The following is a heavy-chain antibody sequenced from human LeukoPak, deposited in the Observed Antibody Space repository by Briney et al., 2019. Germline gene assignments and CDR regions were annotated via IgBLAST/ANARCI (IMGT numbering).Heavy chain of an antibody. CDR2: IYCSGST. CDR3: ARLVSDGGSCPAESDY. D-gene: IGHD2-15*01. Sequence: SVLRFLICIVSGGSIISGGDYWGWIRQPPGTGLVWIWCIYCSGSTYYNPSLNRRVTIFIDMSKNQCYLKLSTVTATDTAEKYCARLVSDGGSCPAESDYCGQGTLVTVSS. J-gene: IGHJ4*02. V-gene: IGHV4-39*01. CDR1: GGSIISGGDY.